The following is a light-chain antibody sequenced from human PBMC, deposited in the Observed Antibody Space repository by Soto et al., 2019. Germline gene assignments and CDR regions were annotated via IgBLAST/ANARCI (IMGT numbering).Light chain of an antibody. V-gene: IGKV1-6*01. Sequence: AIQMTQSPSSLSASIGDRVTITCRASQGIRDNLGWYQQKPGRAPKLLIFAASTLQGEVPSRFSGSGSGTDFTLTISSLQPEDFATYYCLQDFTYPWTFGQGTTVEIE. CDR2: AAS. CDR1: QGIRDN. J-gene: IGKJ1*01. CDR3: LQDFTYPWT.